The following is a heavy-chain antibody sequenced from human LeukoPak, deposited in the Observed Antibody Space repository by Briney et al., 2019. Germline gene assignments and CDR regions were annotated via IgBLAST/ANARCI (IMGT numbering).Heavy chain of an antibody. CDR3: ARDRDFWSGSGVDYMDV. Sequence: PSQTLSLTCTVSGGSISSGDYYWSWIRQPPGKGLEWIGYIYYSGSTYYNPSLKSRVTISVDTSENQFSLKLSSVTAADTAVYYCARDRDFWSGSGVDYMDVWGKGTTVTVSS. CDR2: IYYSGST. V-gene: IGHV4-30-4*08. D-gene: IGHD3-3*01. J-gene: IGHJ6*03. CDR1: GGSISSGDYY.